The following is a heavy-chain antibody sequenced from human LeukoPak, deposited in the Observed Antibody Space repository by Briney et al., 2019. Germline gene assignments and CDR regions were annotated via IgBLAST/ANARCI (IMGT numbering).Heavy chain of an antibody. Sequence: PGGSLRLSCAASGFTFSNYWMHWVRQAPGKGLVWVSRMNSDGSSTSYADSVKGRFTISRDNAKNTLYLQMDSLRGEDTAVYYCAKDFRIGYSAHFDYWGQGALVTVSS. CDR2: MNSDGSST. V-gene: IGHV3-74*01. D-gene: IGHD2-21*01. J-gene: IGHJ4*02. CDR1: GFTFSNYW. CDR3: AKDFRIGYSAHFDY.